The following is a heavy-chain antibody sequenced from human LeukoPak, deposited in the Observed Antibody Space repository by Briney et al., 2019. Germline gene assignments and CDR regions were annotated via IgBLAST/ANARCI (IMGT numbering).Heavy chain of an antibody. Sequence: GGSLRLSCAASGFAFSDCYMTWIRQAPGKGLEYVSYIGGSGGDITYADSVRGRFTVSRDNAKNSLYLQMNSLRVEDTAVYYCARYARELDYWGQGSLVTVSS. CDR1: GFAFSDCY. V-gene: IGHV3-11*01. CDR3: ARYARELDY. D-gene: IGHD2-2*01. J-gene: IGHJ4*02. CDR2: IGGSGGDI.